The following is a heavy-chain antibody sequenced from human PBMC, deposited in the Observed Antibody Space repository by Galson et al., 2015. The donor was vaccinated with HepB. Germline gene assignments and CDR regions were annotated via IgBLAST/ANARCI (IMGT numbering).Heavy chain of an antibody. CDR2: ISGSGGST. D-gene: IGHD2-15*01. V-gene: IGHV3-23*01. CDR1: GFTFSSYA. CDR3: ASGVVVAVIGVFDY. Sequence: SLRLSCAASGFTFSSYAMSWVRQAPGKGLEWVSAISGSGGSTYYADSVKGRFTISRDSSKNTLYLQMDSLRAEDTAVYFCASGVVVAVIGVFDYWGQGTLVTVSS. J-gene: IGHJ4*02.